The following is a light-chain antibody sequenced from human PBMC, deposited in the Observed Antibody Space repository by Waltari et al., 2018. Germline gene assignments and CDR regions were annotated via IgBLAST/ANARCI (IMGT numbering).Light chain of an antibody. V-gene: IGLV3-21*02. Sequence: SYVLTQPPSVSVAPGQTARIPCGGNSIGSKSVHGYQQKSGQAPLLVVYDDSDRPSGIPERFSGSNYGNTATLTISRVEAGDEADYYCQVLDTSSDVVVFGGGTKLTVL. CDR1: SIGSKS. CDR3: QVLDTSSDVVV. CDR2: DDS. J-gene: IGLJ2*01.